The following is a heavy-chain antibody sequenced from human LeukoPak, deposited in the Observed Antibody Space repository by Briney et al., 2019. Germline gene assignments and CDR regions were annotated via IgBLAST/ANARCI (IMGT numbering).Heavy chain of an antibody. Sequence: ASVKVSCKASGYTFTSYGISWVRQAPGQGLEWMGWISAYNGNTNYAQKLQGRVTMTTDTSTSTAYMELRSLRSDDTAVYYCASIPSANDAFDIWGQGTLVTVSS. V-gene: IGHV1-18*01. CDR2: ISAYNGNT. CDR1: GYTFTSYG. D-gene: IGHD6-19*01. CDR3: ASIPSANDAFDI. J-gene: IGHJ3*02.